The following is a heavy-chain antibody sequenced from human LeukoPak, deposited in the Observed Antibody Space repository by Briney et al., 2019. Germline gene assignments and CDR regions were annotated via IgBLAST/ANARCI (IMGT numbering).Heavy chain of an antibody. CDR2: IYYSGST. J-gene: IGHJ5*02. CDR3: ARGMEFDP. Sequence: PSETLSLTCTVSGGSISSYYGSGIREPPGKGLEGIGYIYYSGSTNYNPSLKSRVTISVDTSKNQFSLKLSSVTAADTAVYYCARGMEFDPWGQGTLVTVSS. CDR1: GGSISSYY. V-gene: IGHV4-59*01.